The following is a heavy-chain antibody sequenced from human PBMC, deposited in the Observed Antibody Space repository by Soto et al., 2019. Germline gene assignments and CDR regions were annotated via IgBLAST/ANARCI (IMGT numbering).Heavy chain of an antibody. CDR1: GFTFSSYA. CDR3: AKADRPPYDSSGYYYRAVDY. D-gene: IGHD3-22*01. CDR2: ISGSGGST. J-gene: IGHJ4*02. Sequence: GGSLRLSCAASGFTFSSYAMSWVRQAPGKGLEWVSAISGSGGSTYYADSVKGRFTISRDNSKNTLYLQMNSLRAEDTAVYYCAKADRPPYDSSGYYYRAVDYWGQGTLVTVSS. V-gene: IGHV3-23*01.